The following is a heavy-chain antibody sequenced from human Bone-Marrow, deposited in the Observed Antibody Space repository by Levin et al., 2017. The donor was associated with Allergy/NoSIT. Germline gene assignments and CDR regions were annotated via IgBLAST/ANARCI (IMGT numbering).Heavy chain of an antibody. D-gene: IGHD2-15*01. Sequence: GASVKVSCKTSGYPFTGYWMHWVRQAPGQGLEWVGRINPNSGVTNYAQKFQGRVTMTRDTSISTAYMELSRLRSDDTAVFYCAKERGAGAWYFDYWGQGTLVTVSS. V-gene: IGHV1-2*06. J-gene: IGHJ4*02. CDR3: AKERGAGAWYFDY. CDR2: INPNSGVT. CDR1: GYPFTGYW.